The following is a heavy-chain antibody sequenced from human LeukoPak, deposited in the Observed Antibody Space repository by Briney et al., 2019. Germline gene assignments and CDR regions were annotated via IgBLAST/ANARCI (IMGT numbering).Heavy chain of an antibody. J-gene: IGHJ5*02. CDR3: ASDDSSGYLSWFDP. D-gene: IGHD3-22*01. V-gene: IGHV1-69*05. CDR2: IIPIFGTA. Sequence: TSVKVSCKASGGTFSSYAISWVRQAPGQGLEWIGRIIPIFGTANYAQKFQGRVTITTDESTSTAYMELSSLRSEDTAVYYCASDDSSGYLSWFDPWGQGTLVTVSS. CDR1: GGTFSSYA.